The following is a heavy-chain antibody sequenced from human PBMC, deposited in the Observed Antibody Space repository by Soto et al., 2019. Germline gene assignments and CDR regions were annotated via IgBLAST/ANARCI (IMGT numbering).Heavy chain of an antibody. J-gene: IGHJ4*02. Sequence: GGSLRLSCAASGFTFSGFAIHWVRQAPGKGLEWVSTVSFDGSNEYYADSVKGRFTISRDNAKNTLYLQMNSLRVEDTAVYYCARGASGYGNFDYWGQGTLVTVSS. CDR3: ARGASGYGNFDY. CDR2: VSFDGSNE. D-gene: IGHD5-12*01. V-gene: IGHV3-30-3*01. CDR1: GFTFSGFA.